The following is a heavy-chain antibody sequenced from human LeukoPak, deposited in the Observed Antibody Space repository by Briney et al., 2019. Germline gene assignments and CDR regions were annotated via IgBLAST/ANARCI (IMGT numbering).Heavy chain of an antibody. J-gene: IGHJ6*02. CDR2: INPSGGST. Sequence: ASVKVSCKASGYTFTGYYMHWVRQAPGQGLEWMGIINPSGGSTSYAQKFQGRVTMTRDTSTSAVYMELRSLRSEDTAVYYCARVSGYCSGGSCYGLPSHGMDVWGQGTTVTVSS. D-gene: IGHD2-15*01. CDR1: GYTFTGYY. V-gene: IGHV1-46*01. CDR3: ARVSGYCSGGSCYGLPSHGMDV.